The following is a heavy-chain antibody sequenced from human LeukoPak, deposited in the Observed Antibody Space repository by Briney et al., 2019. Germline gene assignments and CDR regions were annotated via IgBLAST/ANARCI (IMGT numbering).Heavy chain of an antibody. D-gene: IGHD3-10*01. Sequence: GGSLRLSCAASGFTFSNYWMHWVRRAPGKGLVWDSRITGDASSTSYADSVKGRFTISRDNAKNTLYLRMNSLRAEDTAVYYCAREFEGQEAGAYGSGSYDVFDIWGQGTMVTVSS. CDR2: ITGDASST. J-gene: IGHJ3*02. CDR1: GFTFSNYW. V-gene: IGHV3-74*01. CDR3: AREFEGQEAGAYGSGSYDVFDI.